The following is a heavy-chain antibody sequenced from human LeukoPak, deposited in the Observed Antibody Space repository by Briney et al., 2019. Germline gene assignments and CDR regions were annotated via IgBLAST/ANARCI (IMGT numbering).Heavy chain of an antibody. V-gene: IGHV5-51*01. D-gene: IGHD3-10*01. CDR3: ARGPWSQSLITMVRGVIGAFDI. J-gene: IGHJ3*02. Sequence: SGESLKISCKGSGYSFTSYWIGWVRQMPGKGLEWMGIIYPGDSDTRYSPSFQGQATISADKSISTAYLQWSSLKASDTAMYYCARGPWSQSLITMVRGVIGAFDIWGQGTMVTVSS. CDR2: IYPGDSDT. CDR1: GYSFTSYW.